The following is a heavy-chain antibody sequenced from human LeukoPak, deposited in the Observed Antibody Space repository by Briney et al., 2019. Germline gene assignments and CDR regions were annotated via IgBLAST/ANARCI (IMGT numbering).Heavy chain of an antibody. CDR3: ARAGGVKTAALDLDY. CDR1: GGSISSYY. D-gene: IGHD6-25*01. CDR2: IYYSGST. J-gene: IGHJ4*02. Sequence: SETLSLTCTVSGGSISSYYWSWIRQPPGKGLEWIGYIYYSGSTNYNPSLKSRVTISVDTSKNQFSLKLTSVTTADTAVYYCARAGGVKTAALDLDYWGQGTLVTVSS. V-gene: IGHV4-59*01.